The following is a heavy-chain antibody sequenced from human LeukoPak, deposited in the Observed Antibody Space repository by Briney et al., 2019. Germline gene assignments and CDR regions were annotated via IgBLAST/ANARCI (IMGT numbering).Heavy chain of an antibody. V-gene: IGHV4-38-2*02. J-gene: IGHJ5*02. Sequence: SETLSLTCTVSGYSISSGYYWGWIRQPPGKGLEWIGYIYYSGSTYYNPSLKSRVTISVDTSKNQFSLKLSSVTAADTAVYYCARGQARLSWFDPWGQGTLVTVSS. CDR3: ARGQARLSWFDP. CDR1: GYSISSGYY. CDR2: IYYSGST. D-gene: IGHD6-19*01.